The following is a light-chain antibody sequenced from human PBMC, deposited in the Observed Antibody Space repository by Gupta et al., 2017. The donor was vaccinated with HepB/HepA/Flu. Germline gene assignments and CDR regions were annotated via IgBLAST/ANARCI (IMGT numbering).Light chain of an antibody. V-gene: IGKV3-20*01. CDR3: HQYGSSPWT. Sequence: IVLTQSPGILSLSPGERATLSSMAIQSLSSTYLAWYQQKPGQAPTLLIYGASTRATGIPDRFRGSGSETDFSLTINRLDPEDVAVYFCHQYGSSPWTFGQGTKVEVK. CDR1: QSLSSTY. J-gene: IGKJ1*01. CDR2: GAS.